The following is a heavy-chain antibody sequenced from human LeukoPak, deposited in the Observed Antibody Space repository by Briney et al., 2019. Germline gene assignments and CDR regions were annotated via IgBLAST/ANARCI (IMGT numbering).Heavy chain of an antibody. Sequence: GGSLRLSCAASGFTFNIYGMSWVRQAPGKGLEWVSAISGSGGSTYSADSVRGRFTISRDNSKNTLYLQMNSLRAEDTAIYYCAKVIPDSRKSGYDGFDYWGQGTLVTVSS. CDR3: AKVIPDSRKSGYDGFDY. V-gene: IGHV3-23*01. J-gene: IGHJ4*02. CDR2: ISGSGGST. CDR1: GFTFNIYG. D-gene: IGHD5-12*01.